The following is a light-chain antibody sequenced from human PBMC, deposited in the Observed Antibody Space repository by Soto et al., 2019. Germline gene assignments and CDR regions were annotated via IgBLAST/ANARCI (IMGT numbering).Light chain of an antibody. CDR3: QQRGT. CDR1: QTIKHY. J-gene: IGKJ1*01. CDR2: GTS. V-gene: IGKV1-39*01. Sequence: DIQMTQSPSSLSASVGDRVTITYRASQTIKHYLNWYQQKPGKAPNLLIYGTSTLQSGAPSRFSGSGSGTEFTLTINSLQPEDFATYYCQQRGTFGQGTTVET.